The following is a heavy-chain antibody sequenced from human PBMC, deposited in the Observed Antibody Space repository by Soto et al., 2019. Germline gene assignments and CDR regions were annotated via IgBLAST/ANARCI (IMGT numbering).Heavy chain of an antibody. CDR2: IYYSGST. V-gene: IGHV4-59*01. CDR1: GGSISSYY. J-gene: IGHJ5*02. D-gene: IGHD3-10*01. Sequence: SETLSLTCTVSGGSISSYYWSWIRQPPGKGLEWIGYIYYSGSTNYNPSLKSRVTISVDTSKNQFSLKLSSVTAADTAVYYCARVGITMVRGAALNWFDPWGQGTLVTVSS. CDR3: ARVGITMVRGAALNWFDP.